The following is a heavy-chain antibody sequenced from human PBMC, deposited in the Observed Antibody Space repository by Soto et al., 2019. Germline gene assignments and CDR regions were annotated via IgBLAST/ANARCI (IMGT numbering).Heavy chain of an antibody. D-gene: IGHD3-22*01. CDR3: ARQIYDSDTGPNFQYYFDS. CDR2: IDPSDSQT. CDR1: GYSFAGYW. Sequence: PAESLKISCKGSGYSFAGYWITWVRQKPGHGIEWMGRIDPSDSQTYYSPSFRGHVTISATKSITTVFLQWSSLRASDTAMYYCARQIYDSDTGPNFQYYFDSWGQGTPVTVSS. J-gene: IGHJ4*02. V-gene: IGHV5-10-1*01.